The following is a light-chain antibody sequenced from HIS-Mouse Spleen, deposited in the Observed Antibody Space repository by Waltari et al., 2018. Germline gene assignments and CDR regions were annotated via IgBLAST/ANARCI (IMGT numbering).Light chain of an antibody. CDR3: QQYGSSPPIT. V-gene: IGKV3-20*01. J-gene: IGKJ5*01. CDR2: GAS. CDR1: QSVSSSY. Sequence: EIVLTQSPGTLSLSPGERATLSCRASQSVSSSYLAWDQQKPGQAPRRLIYGASSRATGIPDRFSGSGSGTDFTLTISRLEPEDFAVYYCQQYGSSPPITFGQGTRLEIK.